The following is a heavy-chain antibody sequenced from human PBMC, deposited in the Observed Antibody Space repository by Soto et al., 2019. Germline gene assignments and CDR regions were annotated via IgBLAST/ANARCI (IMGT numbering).Heavy chain of an antibody. Sequence: SETLSLTCTVSGGSISSGGYYWSWIRQHPGKGLEWIGYIYYSGSTYYNPSLKSRVTISVDTSKNQFSLKLSSVTAADTAVYYCARAPMTTVVTFFDYWGQGTLVTVSS. V-gene: IGHV4-31*03. CDR1: GGSISSGGYY. CDR2: IYYSGST. J-gene: IGHJ4*02. D-gene: IGHD4-17*01. CDR3: ARAPMTTVVTFFDY.